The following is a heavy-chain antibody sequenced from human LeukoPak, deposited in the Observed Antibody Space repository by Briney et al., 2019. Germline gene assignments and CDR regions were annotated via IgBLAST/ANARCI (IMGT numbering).Heavy chain of an antibody. V-gene: IGHV1-46*01. D-gene: IGHD4-17*01. CDR2: INPSGGST. CDR1: GYTFTSYY. Sequence: ASVKVSCKASGYTFTSYYMHWVRQAPGQGLEWMGIINPSGGSTSYAQEFQGRVTMTRDTSTSTVYMELSSLRSEDTAVYYCARDMTTVTTSFEAFDIWGQGTMVTVSS. CDR3: ARDMTTVTTSFEAFDI. J-gene: IGHJ3*02.